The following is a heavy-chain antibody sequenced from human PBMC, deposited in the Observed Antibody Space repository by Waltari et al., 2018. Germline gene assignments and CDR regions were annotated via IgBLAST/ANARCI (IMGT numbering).Heavy chain of an antibody. CDR1: GDSMNNYL. Sequence: QVVLQESGPGLVKPSETLSLTCSVSGDSMNNYLWTWIRQTPGKGLEWIGYISHSGTTNYNPHLKSRVTISLDTSKNQFSLKLNSVTAADSAVYYCAREPGYCRGGSCYFSGDNAYDVWGRGTMVTVSS. CDR3: AREPGYCRGGSCYFSGDNAYDV. CDR2: ISHSGTT. J-gene: IGHJ3*01. V-gene: IGHV4-59*01. D-gene: IGHD2-15*01.